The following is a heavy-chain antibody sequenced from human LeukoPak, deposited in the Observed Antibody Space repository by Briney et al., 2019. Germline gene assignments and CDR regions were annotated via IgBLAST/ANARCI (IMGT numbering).Heavy chain of an antibody. D-gene: IGHD2-15*01. V-gene: IGHV3-23*01. Sequence: PGGSLRLSCAASGFTFSNFAMNWVRQAPGKGLEWVSAISNNGGYTYYADSVQGRFTISRDNSKSTLCLQMNSLRAEDTAVYYCAKQLGYCSDGSCYFPYWGQGTLVTVSS. CDR2: ISNNGGYT. CDR3: AKQLGYCSDGSCYFPY. CDR1: GFTFSNFA. J-gene: IGHJ4*02.